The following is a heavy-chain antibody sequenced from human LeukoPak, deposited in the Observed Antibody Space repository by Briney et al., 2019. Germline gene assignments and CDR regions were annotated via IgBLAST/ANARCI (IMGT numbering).Heavy chain of an antibody. CDR3: AGDKYSSSWCPVDY. Sequence: ASVTVSCKASGYTFTRYGISWVGQAPGQGLEWMGWISAYNGNTNYAQKPQGRVTMTTDTSTSTAYMELRSLRSDDTAVYCCAGDKYSSSWCPVDYWGQGTLVTVSS. D-gene: IGHD6-13*01. V-gene: IGHV1-18*01. J-gene: IGHJ4*02. CDR1: GYTFTRYG. CDR2: ISAYNGNT.